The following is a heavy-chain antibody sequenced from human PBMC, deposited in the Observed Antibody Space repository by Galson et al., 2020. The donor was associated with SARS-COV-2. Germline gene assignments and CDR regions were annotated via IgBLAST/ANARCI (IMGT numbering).Heavy chain of an antibody. CDR3: ARGYCSSTSCYPGPPRYYGMDV. J-gene: IGHJ6*02. CDR2: ISAYNGNT. V-gene: IGHV1-18*01. CDR1: GYTFTSYG. Sequence: ASVKVSCKASGYTFTSYGISWVRQAPGQGLEWMGWISAYNGNTNYAQKLQGRVTMTTDTSTSTAYMELRSLRSDDTAVYYCARGYCSSTSCYPGPPRYYGMDVWGQGTTVTVS. D-gene: IGHD2-2*01.